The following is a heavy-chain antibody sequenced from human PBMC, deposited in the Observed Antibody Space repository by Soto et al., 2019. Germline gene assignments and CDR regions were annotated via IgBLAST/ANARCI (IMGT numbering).Heavy chain of an antibody. Sequence: QVQLQQWGAGLLKPSETLSLTCAAYGGSFSGYYWNWIRQPPGKGLEWIGEINHSGSTNYNPSLKSRVTISLDTSKNQFSLKLSSMTAADTAVYYCASGYGRNFDYWGQGTLVTVSS. CDR1: GGSFSGYY. V-gene: IGHV4-34*01. D-gene: IGHD3-10*01. CDR2: INHSGST. J-gene: IGHJ4*02. CDR3: ASGYGRNFDY.